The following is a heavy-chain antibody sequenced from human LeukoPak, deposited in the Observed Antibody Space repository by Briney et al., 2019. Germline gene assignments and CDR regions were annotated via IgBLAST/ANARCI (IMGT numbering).Heavy chain of an antibody. V-gene: IGHV4-39*07. Sequence: SETLSLTCIVSGGSISSSNYYWGWIRQPPGKGLEWIGTIYYTGSTYYNPSLKSRVTISVDTSKNQFSLKLSSVTAADTAVYYCARRSVRGVRDYYYYMDVWGKGTTVTISS. CDR2: IYYTGST. D-gene: IGHD3-10*01. J-gene: IGHJ6*03. CDR1: GGSISSSNYY. CDR3: ARRSVRGVRDYYYYMDV.